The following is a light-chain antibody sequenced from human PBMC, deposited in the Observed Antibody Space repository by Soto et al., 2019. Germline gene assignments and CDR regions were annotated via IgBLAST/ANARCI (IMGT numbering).Light chain of an antibody. CDR1: QTISSL. Sequence: DIQMTQSPSTLSGSVGDRVTITCRASQTISSLLAWYQQKPGKAPKLLIYKASTLKSGAPSRFSGSGSGTEFTLTISSLQPDDLATYYCQHYNSYSEAFGQGTKVDIK. CDR2: KAS. J-gene: IGKJ1*01. V-gene: IGKV1-5*03. CDR3: QHYNSYSEA.